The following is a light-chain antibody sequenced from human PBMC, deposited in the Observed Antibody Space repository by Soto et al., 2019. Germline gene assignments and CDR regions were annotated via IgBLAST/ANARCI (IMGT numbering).Light chain of an antibody. J-gene: IGLJ2*01. V-gene: IGLV2-23*01. CDR3: CSYAGSSTVV. CDR1: SSGVGRYNL. Sequence: QSALTQPASVSGSPGQSITISCTGTSSGVGRYNLVSCYQHHPGKAHKHMIYEGSKLPSGVYNRISGSKSGNTAFLKISGLRAEDEADYYCCSYAGSSTVVFGGGTTLAVL. CDR2: EGS.